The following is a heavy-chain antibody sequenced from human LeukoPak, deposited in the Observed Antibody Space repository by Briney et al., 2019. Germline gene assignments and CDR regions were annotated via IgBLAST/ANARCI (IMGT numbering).Heavy chain of an antibody. CDR3: ARDQASALDGVVVPAAIEGYYYYYMDV. D-gene: IGHD2-2*02. CDR1: GGTFSSYT. CDR2: IIPILGIA. Sequence: SVKVSCKASGGTFSSYTTSWVRQAPGQGLEWMGRIIPILGIANYAQKFQGRVTITADKSTSTAYMELSSLRSEDTAVYYCARDQASALDGVVVPAAIEGYYYYYMDVWGKGTTVTVFS. V-gene: IGHV1-69*04. J-gene: IGHJ6*03.